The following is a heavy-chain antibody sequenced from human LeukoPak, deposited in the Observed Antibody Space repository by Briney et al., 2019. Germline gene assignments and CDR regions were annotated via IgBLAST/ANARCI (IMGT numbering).Heavy chain of an antibody. D-gene: IGHD1-26*01. V-gene: IGHV3-23*01. Sequence: GGSLRLSCAASGFTFGNYAMTWVRQAPGEGLEWVSSISGSGGSPIYADSVKGRFTISRDNARNSLYLQMNSLRDEDTAVYYCARRVVGAMPFDHWGQGTLVTVSS. CDR2: ISGSGGSP. J-gene: IGHJ4*02. CDR1: GFTFGNYA. CDR3: ARRVVGAMPFDH.